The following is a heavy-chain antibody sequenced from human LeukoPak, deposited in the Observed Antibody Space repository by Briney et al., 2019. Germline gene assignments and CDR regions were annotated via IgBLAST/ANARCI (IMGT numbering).Heavy chain of an antibody. CDR2: MYNSGST. J-gene: IGHJ4*02. Sequence: SETLSLTCTVSGRYITSYYWSWIRQPPGKGLEWIGYMYNSGSTNYNHSLKSRVTISIDTSKNQFSLKLSSVTAADTAVYYCAREWRGYSGSRPDYWGQGTLVTVSS. D-gene: IGHD5-12*01. CDR3: AREWRGYSGSRPDY. CDR1: GRYITSYY. V-gene: IGHV4-59*01.